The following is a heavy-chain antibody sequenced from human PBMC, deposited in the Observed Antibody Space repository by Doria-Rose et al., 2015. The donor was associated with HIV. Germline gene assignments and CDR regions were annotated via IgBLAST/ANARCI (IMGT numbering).Heavy chain of an antibody. CDR1: GVSLSSPGMG. V-gene: IGHV2-26*01. CDR3: ARRKSSRWYHKYYFDF. D-gene: IGHD6-13*01. Sequence: VTLKESGPVLVKPTETLTLTCTVSGVSLSSPGMGVSWIRQPPGKALEWLANIFPDDERSYKTSLTSRLTISRCTSKSKVVLTMTDMDPVDTATYYCARRKSSRWYHKYYFDFWCQGSLVIVSA. J-gene: IGHJ4*02. CDR2: IFPDDER.